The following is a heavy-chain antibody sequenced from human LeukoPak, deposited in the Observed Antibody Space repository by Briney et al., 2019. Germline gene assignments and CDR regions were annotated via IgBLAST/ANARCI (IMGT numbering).Heavy chain of an antibody. CDR1: GFTFSSYA. V-gene: IGHV3-30-3*01. Sequence: GGSLRLSCAASGFTFSSYAMHWVRQAPGKGLEWVAVISYDGSNKYYADSVKGRFTISRDNSKNTLYLQMNSLRAEDTAVYYCAGGLPTDIIAPPEWDQLKREKYGMDVWGQGTTVTVSS. J-gene: IGHJ6*02. D-gene: IGHD1-26*01. CDR3: AGGLPTDIIAPPEWDQLKREKYGMDV. CDR2: ISYDGSNK.